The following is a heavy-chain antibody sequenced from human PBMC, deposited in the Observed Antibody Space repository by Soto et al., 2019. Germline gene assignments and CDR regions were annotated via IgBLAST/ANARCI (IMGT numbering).Heavy chain of an antibody. CDR3: ARDAMTTVIPYYF. CDR2: ISYSGST. J-gene: IGHJ4*01. V-gene: IGHV4-59*01. Sequence: PGKGLEWIGYISYSGSTNYNPSLRSRVTISLDTSKNQFSLKLNSVTAADTAVYYCARDAMTTVIPYYF. D-gene: IGHD4-17*01.